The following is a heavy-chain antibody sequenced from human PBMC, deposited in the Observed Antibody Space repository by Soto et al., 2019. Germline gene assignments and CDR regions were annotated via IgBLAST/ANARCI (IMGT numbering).Heavy chain of an antibody. CDR2: IYPGDSET. V-gene: IGHV5-51*01. CDR1: GDSFTGYW. Sequence: PXDSLKISRKGSGDSFTGYWGGLVRQMPGKGLEWMGTIYPGDSETTYSPSFQGQVTISADKSIRTAHLQWTSLKASDTATYYCARLDSSGYHLVDYWGQGTLVTVPS. CDR3: ARLDSSGYHLVDY. D-gene: IGHD3-22*01. J-gene: IGHJ4*02.